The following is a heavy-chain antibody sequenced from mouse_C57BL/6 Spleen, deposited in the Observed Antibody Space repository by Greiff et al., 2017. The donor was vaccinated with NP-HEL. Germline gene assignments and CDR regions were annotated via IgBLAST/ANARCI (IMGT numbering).Heavy chain of an antibody. CDR3: ARSGGSSYGDY. J-gene: IGHJ2*01. V-gene: IGHV1-81*01. CDR2: IYPRSGNT. D-gene: IGHD1-1*01. Sequence: QVQLQQYGAELARPGASVKLSCKASGYTFTSYGISWVKQRTGQGLEWIGEIYPRSGNTYYNEKFKGKATLTADKSSSTAYMELRSLTSEDSAVYFCARSGGSSYGDYWGQGTTLTVSS. CDR1: GYTFTSYG.